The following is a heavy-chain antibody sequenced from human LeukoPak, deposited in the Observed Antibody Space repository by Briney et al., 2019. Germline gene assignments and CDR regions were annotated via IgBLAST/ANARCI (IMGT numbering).Heavy chain of an antibody. CDR1: GGSISSYY. J-gene: IGHJ4*02. CDR3: ARITGTTFMDY. D-gene: IGHD1-7*01. V-gene: IGHV4-59*08. CDR2: IFYSGST. Sequence: SETLSLTCTVSGGSISSYYWSWIRQPPGKGLEWIGYIFYSGSTNYNPSLKSRVTISVDTSKNQFSLKLRSVTAADTAVYYCARITGTTFMDYWGQGTLVTVSS.